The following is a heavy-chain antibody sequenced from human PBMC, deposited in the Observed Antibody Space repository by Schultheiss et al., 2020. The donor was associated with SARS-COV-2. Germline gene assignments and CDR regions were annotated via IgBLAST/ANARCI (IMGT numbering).Heavy chain of an antibody. CDR3: TRIDYGDELEYLQH. CDR2: ISAYNGNT. V-gene: IGHV1/OR15-2*01. Sequence: ASVKVSCKASGYTFTSYYMHWVRQAPGQGLEWMGWISAYNGNTNYAQKVQGRVTITADKSTSTAYVELSRLRSDDTAVYYFTRIDYGDELEYLQHWVHGTLMIVAS. J-gene: IGHJ1*01. CDR1: GYTFTSYY. D-gene: IGHD4-17*01.